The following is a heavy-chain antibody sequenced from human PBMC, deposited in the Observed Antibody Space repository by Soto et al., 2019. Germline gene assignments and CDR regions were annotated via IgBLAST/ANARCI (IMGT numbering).Heavy chain of an antibody. D-gene: IGHD3-10*01. J-gene: IGHJ4*02. CDR2: IYTSGST. CDR3: ARDVRDGSGSYYKPFDY. V-gene: IGHV4-4*07. CDR1: GGSISSYY. Sequence: ETLSLNCTVSGGSISSYYWSWIRQPAGKGLEWIGRIYTSGSTNYNPSLKSRVTMSVDTSKNQFSLKLSSVTAADTAVYYCARDVRDGSGSYYKPFDYWGQGTLGTVS.